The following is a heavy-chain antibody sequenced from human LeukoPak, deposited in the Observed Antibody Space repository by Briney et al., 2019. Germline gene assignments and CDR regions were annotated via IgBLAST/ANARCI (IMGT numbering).Heavy chain of an antibody. V-gene: IGHV1-24*01. Sequence: ASVKVSCKVSGYTLTELSMHWVRQAPGKGLEWMGGFDPEDGETIYAQKFQGRVTMTEDTFTDTAYMELSSLRSEDTAVYYCATEGGYYDSSGYYYFFDYWGQGTLVTVSS. J-gene: IGHJ4*02. CDR3: ATEGGYYDSSGYYYFFDY. CDR2: FDPEDGET. CDR1: GYTLTELS. D-gene: IGHD3-22*01.